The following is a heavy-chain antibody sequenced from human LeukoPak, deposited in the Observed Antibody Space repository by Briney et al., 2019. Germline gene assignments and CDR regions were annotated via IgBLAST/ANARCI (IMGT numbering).Heavy chain of an antibody. CDR2: IYHSGST. V-gene: IGHV4-38-2*01. D-gene: IGHD2-15*01. J-gene: IGHJ4*02. Sequence: PSETLSLTCAVSGYSISSGYYWGWIRQPPGKGLEWIGCIYHSGSTYYNPSLKSRVTISVDTSKNKFSRKLSSVTAADTAVYYCARSTGTSVVAAKAFFDYWGQGTLVTVSS. CDR3: ARSTGTSVVAAKAFFDY. CDR1: GYSISSGYY.